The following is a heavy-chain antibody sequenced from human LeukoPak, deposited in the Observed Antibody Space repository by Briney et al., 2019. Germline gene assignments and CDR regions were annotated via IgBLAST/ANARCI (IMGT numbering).Heavy chain of an antibody. CDR3: ARDVLLWFGEFHYGTDV. D-gene: IGHD3-10*01. J-gene: IGHJ6*04. V-gene: IGHV4-34*01. CDR2: INHSGST. CDR1: GGSSSGYY. Sequence: PSETLSLTCAVYGGSSSGYYWSWIRQPPGKGLEWIGEINHSGSTNYNPSLKSRVTISVDTSKNQFSLKLSSVAAADTAVYYCARDVLLWFGEFHYGTDVWGKGTTVTVSS.